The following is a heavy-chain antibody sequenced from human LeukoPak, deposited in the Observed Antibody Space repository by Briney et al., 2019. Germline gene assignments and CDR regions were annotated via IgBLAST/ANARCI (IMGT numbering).Heavy chain of an antibody. J-gene: IGHJ3*02. CDR1: GGSFSGYY. V-gene: IGHV4-34*01. CDR2: INDSGST. D-gene: IGHD2-2*01. CDR3: ARAPDIVVVPAARSDAFDI. Sequence: PSETLSLTCDVYGGSFSGYYWNWIRQPPGKELEWIGEINDSGSTNYNPSLKSRVTISVDTSKNQFSLKLSSVTAADTAVYYCARAPDIVVVPAARSDAFDIWGQGTMVTVSS.